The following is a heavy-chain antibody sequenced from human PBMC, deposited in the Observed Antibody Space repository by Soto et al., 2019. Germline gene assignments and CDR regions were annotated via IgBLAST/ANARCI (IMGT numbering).Heavy chain of an antibody. Sequence: LSLTCTASGGSISSGGYYWSWIRQHPGKGLEWIGYIYYSGSTYYNPSLKSRVTISVDTSKNQFSLKLSSVTAADTAVYYCARDRSSTGIYYYYYYGMDVWGQGTTVTVSS. CDR3: ARDRSSTGIYYYYYYGMDV. D-gene: IGHD6-6*01. CDR2: IYYSGST. J-gene: IGHJ6*02. V-gene: IGHV4-31*03. CDR1: GGSISSGGYY.